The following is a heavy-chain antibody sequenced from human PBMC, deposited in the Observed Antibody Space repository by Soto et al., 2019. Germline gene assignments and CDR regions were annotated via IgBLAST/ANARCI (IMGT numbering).Heavy chain of an antibody. J-gene: IGHJ3*02. CDR1: GNSFTRSW. CDR3: ARRDFGGDGFDI. D-gene: IGHD2-21*01. V-gene: IGHV5-51*01. CDR2: IYPGDSDT. Sequence: PWESLKISCQGSGNSFTRSWIGWVRQMPGKGLECMGIIYPGDSDTRYSPSIEGQVTISADKSTSTAYLQWSSLKASDTAIYYCARRDFGGDGFDIWGPGTAVTVS.